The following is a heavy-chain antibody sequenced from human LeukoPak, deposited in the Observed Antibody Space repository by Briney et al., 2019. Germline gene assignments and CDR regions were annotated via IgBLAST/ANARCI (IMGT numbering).Heavy chain of an antibody. CDR3: ASFYCSGGSCYQYYYYYYMDV. CDR2: TYYSGST. Sequence: SETLSLTCTVSGGSISSRSYYWGWIRQPPGKGLEWIGFTYYSGSTYSNPSLRSRVTISVDTSKNQFSLKLSSVTAADTAVYYCASFYCSGGSCYQYYYYYYMDVWGKGTTVTISS. J-gene: IGHJ6*03. V-gene: IGHV4-39*01. D-gene: IGHD2-15*01. CDR1: GGSISSRSYY.